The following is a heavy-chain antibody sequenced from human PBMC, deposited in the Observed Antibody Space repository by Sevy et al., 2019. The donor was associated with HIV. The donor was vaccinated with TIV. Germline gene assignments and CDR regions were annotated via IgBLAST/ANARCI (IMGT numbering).Heavy chain of an antibody. D-gene: IGHD3-3*01. CDR3: ARDGKYYDFWSGYQAENWFDP. CDR1: GGSISSYY. J-gene: IGHJ5*02. V-gene: IGHV4-4*07. CDR2: IYTSGSP. Sequence: SETLSLTCTVSGGSISSYYWSWIRQPAGKGLEWIGRIYTSGSPNYNPSPKRRVTMSVDTSKNQCSLKLSSVTAADTAVYYCARDGKYYDFWSGYQAENWFDPWGQGTLVTVSS.